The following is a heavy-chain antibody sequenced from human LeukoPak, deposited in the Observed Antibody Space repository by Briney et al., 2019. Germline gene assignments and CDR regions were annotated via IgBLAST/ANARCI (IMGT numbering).Heavy chain of an antibody. V-gene: IGHV3-23*01. D-gene: IGHD3-10*01. J-gene: IGHJ4*02. CDR1: GFTFSSYG. CDR2: ISGSGGNT. CDR3: AKDLTHYHGSMKD. Sequence: GGSLRLSCAASGFTFSSYGMSWVRQAPGKGLEWVSAISGSGGNTYYADSVKGRFTISRDNSKNTLYLQMNSLRAEDTAVYYCAKDLTHYHGSMKDWGQGTLVTVSS.